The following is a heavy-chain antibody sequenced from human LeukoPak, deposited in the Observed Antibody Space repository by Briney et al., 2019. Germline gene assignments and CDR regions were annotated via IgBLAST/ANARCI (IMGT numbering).Heavy chain of an antibody. Sequence: GGSLSLSCAASGFTFDDYAMHWVRQAPGKGLGWVSGISWNSGSIGYADSVKGRFTISRDNAKNSLYLQMNSLRAEDTALYYCAKDKDSSGYCDYRGQGTLVTVSS. CDR2: ISWNSGSI. J-gene: IGHJ4*02. V-gene: IGHV3-9*01. CDR3: AKDKDSSGYCDY. D-gene: IGHD3-22*01. CDR1: GFTFDDYA.